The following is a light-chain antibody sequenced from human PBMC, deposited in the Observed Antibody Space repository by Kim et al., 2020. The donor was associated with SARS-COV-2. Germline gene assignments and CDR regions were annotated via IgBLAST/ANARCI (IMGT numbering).Light chain of an antibody. CDR3: QQYNDWPLT. J-gene: IGKJ4*01. Sequence: VSPGERATLSCRASQRVSSNLAWYQQKPGQAPRLLIYAASTRATSIPARFSGSGSGTEFTLTISSLQSEDFAVYYCQQYNDWPLTFGGGTKVDIK. CDR2: AAS. CDR1: QRVSSN. V-gene: IGKV3-15*01.